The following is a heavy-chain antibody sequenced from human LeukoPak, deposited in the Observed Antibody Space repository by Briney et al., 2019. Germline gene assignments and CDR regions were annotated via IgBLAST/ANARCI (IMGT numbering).Heavy chain of an antibody. Sequence: PSETLSLTCTVSGDSISSSTYYWGWIRQPPGKGLEWIGSFYYSGSTYYNPSLKSRVTISVDTSKNQFSLKLNSVTAADTAVYYCARPQGSSWYEAFHIWGQGTMVSVSS. J-gene: IGHJ3*02. D-gene: IGHD6-13*01. CDR3: ARPQGSSWYEAFHI. V-gene: IGHV4-39*07. CDR1: GDSISSSTYY. CDR2: FYYSGST.